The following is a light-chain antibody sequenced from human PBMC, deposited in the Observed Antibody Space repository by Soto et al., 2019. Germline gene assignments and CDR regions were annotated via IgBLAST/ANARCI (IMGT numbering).Light chain of an antibody. J-gene: IGKJ5*01. V-gene: IGKV4-1*01. Sequence: DIVMTQSPDSLAVSLGERATMNCKCSRSVLYKSNNKNHLAWYQQKPGQPPQLIIYWASTRESGVPERFSGSGSGTGFSLTISSLEPEDSAVYYCQQYGSSPITFGQGTRLEIK. CDR2: WAS. CDR3: QQYGSSPIT. CDR1: RSVLYKSNNKNH.